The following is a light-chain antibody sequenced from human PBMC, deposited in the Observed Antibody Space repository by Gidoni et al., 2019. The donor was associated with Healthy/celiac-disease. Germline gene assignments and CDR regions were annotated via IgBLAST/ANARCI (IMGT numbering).Light chain of an antibody. CDR3: QQSYSTPVT. CDR2: AAS. J-gene: IGKJ4*01. Sequence: IQMTQSPSPLSASVGDRVTITCRASQSISSYLNWNQQKPGKATKLLSYAASSLQSGVPSRFSVSGSGTDFTLTISSLQPEDFATYYCQQSYSTPVTCGGXTKVEIK. V-gene: IGKV1-39*01. CDR1: QSISSY.